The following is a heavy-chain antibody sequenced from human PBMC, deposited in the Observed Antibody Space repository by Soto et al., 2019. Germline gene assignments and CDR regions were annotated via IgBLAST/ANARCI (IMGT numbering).Heavy chain of an antibody. CDR2: IWCLGMDK. J-gene: IGHJ4*02. CDR1: GFTFSRQA. Sequence: QVQLVESGGGVVQPERSLRLSCAASGFTFSRQAMHWVRQAPGRGLEWVAVIWCLGMDKYYADSVKGGFTISRDNSKNTVYLQMNSLRGEDTAVYYCATGFLGLCTGGNCPLDYWGQGTLVTVSS. D-gene: IGHD2-15*01. V-gene: IGHV3-33*01. CDR3: ATGFLGLCTGGNCPLDY.